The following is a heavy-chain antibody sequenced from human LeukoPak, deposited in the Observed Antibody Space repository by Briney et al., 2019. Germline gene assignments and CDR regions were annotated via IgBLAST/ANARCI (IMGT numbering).Heavy chain of an antibody. Sequence: GGCLSLSCAAFVFTFSSYEMNWVRQAPGKGLERVSYISSSGTTIYYADSVKGRFTISRDNAKNSLYLQMNSLRAEDTAVYYCARASYHTSGYVFDYWGQGTLVTVSS. D-gene: IGHD3-22*01. CDR3: ARASYHTSGYVFDY. CDR2: ISSSGTTI. V-gene: IGHV3-48*03. CDR1: VFTFSSYE. J-gene: IGHJ4*02.